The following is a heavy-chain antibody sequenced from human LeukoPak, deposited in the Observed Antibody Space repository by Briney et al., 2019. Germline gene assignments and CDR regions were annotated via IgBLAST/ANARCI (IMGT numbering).Heavy chain of an antibody. CDR3: AREVSRIAVAGTGIFDY. CDR1: GGSIGSYY. CDR2: IYYSGST. V-gene: IGHV4-59*01. D-gene: IGHD6-19*01. Sequence: SETLSLTCTVSGGSIGSYYWSWIRQPPGKGLEWIGYIYYSGSTNYNPSLKSRVTISVDTSKNQFSLKLSSVTAADTAVYYCAREVSRIAVAGTGIFDYWGQGTLVTVSS. J-gene: IGHJ4*02.